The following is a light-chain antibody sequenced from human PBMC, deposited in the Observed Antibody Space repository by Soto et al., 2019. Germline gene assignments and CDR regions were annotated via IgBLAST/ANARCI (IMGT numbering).Light chain of an antibody. CDR1: QSVSSY. J-gene: IGKJ1*01. V-gene: IGKV3-11*01. CDR2: DAS. Sequence: EIVLTQSPATLSLSPGERATLSCRASQSVSSYLAWYQQKPGQAPRLLIYDASNRATGIPARFSGSGSGTDFTLTISRLEPEDFAVFYCQQYGRSLRTFGQGTKVDIK. CDR3: QQYGRSLRT.